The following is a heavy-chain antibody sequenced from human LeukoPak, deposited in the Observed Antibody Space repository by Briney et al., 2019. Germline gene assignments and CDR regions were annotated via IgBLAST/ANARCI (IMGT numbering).Heavy chain of an antibody. V-gene: IGHV3-23*01. CDR3: AKLVPPPLYGMDV. CDR2: ISGSGGST. CDR1: GFTFSNYA. J-gene: IGHJ6*02. Sequence: GGSLRLSCAASGFTFSNYAMNWVRQAPGKGLEWVSVISGSGGSTYYADSVKGRFTISRDNSKNTLYLQMNSLRAEDTAVYYCAKLVPPPLYGMDVWGQGTSVTVSS.